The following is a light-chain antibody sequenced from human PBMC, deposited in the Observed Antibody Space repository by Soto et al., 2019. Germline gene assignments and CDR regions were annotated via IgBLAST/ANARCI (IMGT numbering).Light chain of an antibody. Sequence: QSVLTQPPLVSGAPGQRVTISCTGSSSNIGAGYDVHWYQQLPGTAPKLLIYGNINRPSGVPDRFSGSKSGTSASLAITGLQAEDEADYYCQSHDSSLRGSVFGGGTKLTVL. CDR3: QSHDSSLRGSV. CDR1: SSNIGAGYD. CDR2: GNI. V-gene: IGLV1-40*01. J-gene: IGLJ2*01.